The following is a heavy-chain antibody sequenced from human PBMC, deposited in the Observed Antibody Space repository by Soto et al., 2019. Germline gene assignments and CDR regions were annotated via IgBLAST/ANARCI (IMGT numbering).Heavy chain of an antibody. V-gene: IGHV2-70*04. Sequence: ESGPTLVNPTQTLTLTCTFSGFSLSTSGMRVSWIRQPPGKALEWLARIDWDDDKFYSTSLKTRLTISKDTSKNQVVLTMTNMDPVDTATYYCALAAAAPRSDYWGQGTLVTVSS. CDR3: ALAAAAPRSDY. D-gene: IGHD2-15*01. CDR1: GFSLSTSGMR. CDR2: IDWDDDK. J-gene: IGHJ4*02.